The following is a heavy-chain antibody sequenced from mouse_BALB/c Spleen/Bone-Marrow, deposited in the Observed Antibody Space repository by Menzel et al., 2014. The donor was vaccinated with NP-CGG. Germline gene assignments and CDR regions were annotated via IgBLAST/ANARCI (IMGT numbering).Heavy chain of an antibody. V-gene: IGHV5-12-2*01. J-gene: IGHJ1*01. D-gene: IGHD6-2*01. CDR3: ARVSPYWYFDV. CDR2: ISHSGSSS. Sequence: EVKLVESGGGFVQPGGSLKLSCAASGFTFSSYIMSWVRQTPEKRLEWVAYISHSGSSSYYLDTVKGRFTISRDNAKNTLYLQMSSLKSEDTAMYYCARVSPYWYFDVWGAGTTVTVSS. CDR1: GFTFSSYI.